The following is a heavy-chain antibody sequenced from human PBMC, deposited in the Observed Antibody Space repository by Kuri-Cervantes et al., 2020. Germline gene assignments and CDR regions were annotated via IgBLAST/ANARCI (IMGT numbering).Heavy chain of an antibody. CDR3: ARGGRYCSSTSCYTRWELYYYYGMDV. CDR1: GGTFSSYA. J-gene: IGHJ6*02. V-gene: IGHV1-69*13. D-gene: IGHD2-2*02. Sequence: SVKVSCKASGGTFSSYAISWLRQAPGQGLEWMGGIIPIFGTANYAQKFQGRVTITADESTSTAYMELSSLRSEDTAVYYCARGGRYCSSTSCYTRWELYYYYGMDVWGQGTTVTVSS. CDR2: IIPIFGTA.